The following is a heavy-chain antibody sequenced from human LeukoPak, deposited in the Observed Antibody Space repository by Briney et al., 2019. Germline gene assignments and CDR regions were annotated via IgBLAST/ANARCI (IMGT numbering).Heavy chain of an antibody. CDR1: GFTFSSYG. CDR3: AKPIVGVHYGDYAFDY. J-gene: IGHJ4*02. V-gene: IGHV3-30*02. D-gene: IGHD4-17*01. Sequence: SGGSLRLSCAASGFTFSSYGMHWVRQAPGKGLEWVAFIRYDGSNKYYADSVKGRFTISRGNSKNTLYLQMNSLRAEDTAVYYCAKPIVGVHYGDYAFDYWGQGTLVTVSS. CDR2: IRYDGSNK.